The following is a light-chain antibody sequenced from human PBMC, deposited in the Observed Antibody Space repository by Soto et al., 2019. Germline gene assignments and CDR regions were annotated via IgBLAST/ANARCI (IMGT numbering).Light chain of an antibody. V-gene: IGKV1-39*01. CDR3: QQYDDYTLT. CDR1: QSTSTY. Sequence: DIQITPAPSFPSASVGDRATITCLASQSTSTYLNWYQQKPGKDPKIMIYAASSLQSGVQSRFSGSGSGTDFTLTISRLQADELATYFCQQYDDYTLTVGRGTKVDIK. J-gene: IGKJ3*01. CDR2: AAS.